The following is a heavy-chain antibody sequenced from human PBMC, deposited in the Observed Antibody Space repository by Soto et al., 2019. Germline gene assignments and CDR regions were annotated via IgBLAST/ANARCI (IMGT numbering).Heavy chain of an antibody. J-gene: IGHJ4*02. CDR1: ALNSTSHG. Sequence: VGSLRLSCAASALNSTSHGMHWVRQAPGKGLEWVAVIWYDGSNKYYADSVKGRFTISRDNSKNTLYLQMNSLRAEDTAVYYCARDEIRGYSYGQGLLGVYWGQGT. D-gene: IGHD5-18*01. CDR2: IWYDGSNK. V-gene: IGHV3-33*01. CDR3: ARDEIRGYSYGQGLLGVY.